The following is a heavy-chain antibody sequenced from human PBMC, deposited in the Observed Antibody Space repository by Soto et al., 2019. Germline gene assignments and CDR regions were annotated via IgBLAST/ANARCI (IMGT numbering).Heavy chain of an antibody. CDR2: ISSNGGST. Sequence: GGSLRLSCSASGFTFSSYAKHWVRQAPGKGLEYVSAISSNGGSTYYADSVRGRFTISRDNSKNTLYLQMSSLRAEDTAVYYCVKGAFLWSGYYPFDYWGQGTLVTVSS. CDR1: GFTFSSYA. D-gene: IGHD3-3*01. J-gene: IGHJ4*02. V-gene: IGHV3-64D*06. CDR3: VKGAFLWSGYYPFDY.